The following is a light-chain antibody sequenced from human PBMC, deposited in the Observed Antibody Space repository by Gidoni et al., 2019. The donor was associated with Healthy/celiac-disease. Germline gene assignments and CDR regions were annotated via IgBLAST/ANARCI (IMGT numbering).Light chain of an antibody. CDR1: QSISSY. CDR3: QQSYSTPET. Sequence: DIQMPQSPSSLSASVGDRVTITCRASQSISSYLNWYQQKPGKAPKLLIYAASSLQSGVPSRFSGSGSGTDFTLTSSSLQPEDFATYYCQQSYSTPETFGQGTKLEIK. V-gene: IGKV1-39*01. J-gene: IGKJ2*01. CDR2: AAS.